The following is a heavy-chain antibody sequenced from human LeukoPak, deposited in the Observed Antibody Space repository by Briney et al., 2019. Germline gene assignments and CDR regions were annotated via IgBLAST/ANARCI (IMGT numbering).Heavy chain of an antibody. CDR2: INPNSGGT. CDR3: ARWWELPLDY. D-gene: IGHD1-26*01. Sequence: GASVKVSCKASGGIFSSYTISWVRQAPGQGLEWMGRINPNSGGTNYAQKFQGRVTMTRDTSISTAYMELSRLRSDDTAVYYCARWWELPLDYWGQGTLVTVSS. V-gene: IGHV1-2*06. CDR1: GGIFSSYT. J-gene: IGHJ4*02.